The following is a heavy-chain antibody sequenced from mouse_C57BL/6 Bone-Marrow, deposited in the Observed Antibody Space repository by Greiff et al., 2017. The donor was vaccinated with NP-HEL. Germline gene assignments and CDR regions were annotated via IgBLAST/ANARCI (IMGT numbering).Heavy chain of an antibody. J-gene: IGHJ1*03. CDR1: GYSITSDY. CDR2: ISYSGST. CDR3: ARRGTTVVAHLYFDV. V-gene: IGHV3-8*01. Sequence: EVQLQESGPGLAKPSQTLSLTCSVTGYSITSDYWNWIRKFPGNKLEYMGYISYSGSTYYNPSLKRRISITRDTSKNQYYLQLNSVTTEDTPTYYCARRGTTVVAHLYFDVWGTGTTVTVSS. D-gene: IGHD1-1*01.